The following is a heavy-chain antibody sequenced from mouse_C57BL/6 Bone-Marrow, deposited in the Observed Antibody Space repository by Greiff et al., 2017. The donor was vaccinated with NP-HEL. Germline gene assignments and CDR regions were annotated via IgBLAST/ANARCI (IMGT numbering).Heavy chain of an antibody. CDR3: AREGFAY. J-gene: IGHJ3*01. Sequence: QVQLQQPGAELVRPGSSVKLSCKASGYTFPSYWLHWVKQRPIQGLEWIGNIDPSDSETHYNQNFKDKATLSVDKSSSTAYLQLSSLTSEDSAVYYCAREGFAYWGPGTLVTVSA. V-gene: IGHV1-52*01. CDR2: IDPSDSET. CDR1: GYTFPSYW.